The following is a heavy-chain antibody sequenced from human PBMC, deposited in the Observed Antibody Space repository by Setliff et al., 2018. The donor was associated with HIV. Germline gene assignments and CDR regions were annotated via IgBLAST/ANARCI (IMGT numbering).Heavy chain of an antibody. V-gene: IGHV3-30*02. CDR1: GFTFSSYG. Sequence: PGGSLRLSCAASGFTFSSYGMYWVRQSPGKGPEWMAFVRFDGDYEYYAESVKGRFTVSRDNSKNTLYLQMNNLRPEDTATYYCAKSYTSAWYEGWFDPWGQGTLVTVSS. D-gene: IGHD6-13*01. J-gene: IGHJ5*02. CDR2: VRFDGDYE. CDR3: AKSYTSAWYEGWFDP.